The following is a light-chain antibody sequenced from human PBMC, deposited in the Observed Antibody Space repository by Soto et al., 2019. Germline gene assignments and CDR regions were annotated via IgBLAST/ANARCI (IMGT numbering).Light chain of an antibody. J-gene: IGKJ3*01. CDR2: HAS. CDR1: QGIANH. Sequence: DIQLTQSPSFLSASVGDRVTITCRASQGIANHFAWYQQKPAKAPSLLIYHASTLQSGVPSRFSAIQSGTEFPLTFSTLQPEDFATYYCQHFYSYPFPSGPGTKVVV. CDR3: QHFYSYPFP. V-gene: IGKV1-9*01.